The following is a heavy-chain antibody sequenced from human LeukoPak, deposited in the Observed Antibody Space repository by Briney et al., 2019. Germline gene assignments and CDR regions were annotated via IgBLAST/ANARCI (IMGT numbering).Heavy chain of an antibody. CDR1: GFTFSSYD. D-gene: IGHD3-10*01. CDR2: IGTAGEK. V-gene: IGHV3-13*04. Sequence: GGSLRLSCAAYGFTFSSYDMHWVRHATGKGLEWVSAIGTAGEKYYPGSVKSRFTISRENAKNSLYLQMNSLRAGDTAVYYCARAYRGYYGSVSYYNDAFDIWGQGTMVTVSS. CDR3: ARAYRGYYGSVSYYNDAFDI. J-gene: IGHJ3*02.